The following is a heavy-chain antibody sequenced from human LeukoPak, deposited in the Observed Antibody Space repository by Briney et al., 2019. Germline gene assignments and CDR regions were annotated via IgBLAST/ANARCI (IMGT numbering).Heavy chain of an antibody. CDR3: ARGALGYSGYDQTFDY. V-gene: IGHV3-74*01. CDR2: INGDGSTT. Sequence: PGGSLRLSCAASGFTFSSYWMHWVRQAPGKGLVWVSRINGDGSTTTYADSVKGRFTISRDNAKNTLYLQLNSLRAEDTAFYYCARGALGYSGYDQTFDYWAQGTLVTVSS. CDR1: GFTFSSYW. J-gene: IGHJ4*02. D-gene: IGHD5-12*01.